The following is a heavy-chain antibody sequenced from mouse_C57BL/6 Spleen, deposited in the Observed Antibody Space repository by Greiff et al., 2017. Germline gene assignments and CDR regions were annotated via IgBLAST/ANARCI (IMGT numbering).Heavy chain of an antibody. CDR1: GFNIKDYY. J-gene: IGHJ1*03. CDR3: TTDYGSSHWYFDV. V-gene: IGHV14-1*01. D-gene: IGHD1-1*01. Sequence: EVQLQQSGAELVRPGASVKLSCTASGFNIKDYYMHWVKQRPEQGLEWIGRIDPEDGDTEYAPKFQGKATMTADTSSNTAYLQLSSLTSEDTAVCYCTTDYGSSHWYFDVWGTGTTVTVSS. CDR2: IDPEDGDT.